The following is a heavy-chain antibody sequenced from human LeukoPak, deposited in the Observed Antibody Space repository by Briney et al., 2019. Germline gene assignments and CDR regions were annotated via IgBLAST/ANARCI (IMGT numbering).Heavy chain of an antibody. CDR2: IIPIFGTA. CDR1: GGTFSSYA. J-gene: IGHJ4*02. D-gene: IGHD7-27*01. Sequence: SVKVSCKASGGTFSSYAISWVRQAPGQGLEWMGGIIPIFGTANYAQKFQGRVTITADESTSTAYMELSSLRSEDSAVYYCVRTPPNWGADFWGQGTLVTVSS. V-gene: IGHV1-69*13. CDR3: VRTPPNWGADF.